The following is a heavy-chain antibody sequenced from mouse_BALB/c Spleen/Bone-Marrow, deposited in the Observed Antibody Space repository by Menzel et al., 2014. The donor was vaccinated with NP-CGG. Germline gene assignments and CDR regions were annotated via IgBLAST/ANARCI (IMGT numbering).Heavy chain of an antibody. CDR3: ARFNYYGNLFV. J-gene: IGHJ1*01. CDR2: INPDSSTI. Sequence: EVQGVESGGGLVQPGGSLKLSCATSGFDFSRYWMSWVRQAPGKGLEWIGEINPDSSTINYTPSLKDKFIISRDNAKNTLYLQMSKVRSEATALYYCARFNYYGNLFVWGAGTTVTVSS. D-gene: IGHD1-1*01. V-gene: IGHV4-1*02. CDR1: GFDFSRYW.